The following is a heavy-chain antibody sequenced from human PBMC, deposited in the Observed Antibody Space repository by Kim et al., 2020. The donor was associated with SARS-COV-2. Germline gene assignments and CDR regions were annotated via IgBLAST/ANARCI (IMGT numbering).Heavy chain of an antibody. CDR3: ATFLIVPNYGMDV. Sequence: GGSLRLSCAASGFTFSSYAMHWVRQAPGKGLEWVAVISYDGSNKYYADSVKGRFTISRDNSKNTLYLQMNSLRAEDTAVYYCATFLIVPNYGMDVWGQGTTVTVSS. CDR1: GFTFSSYA. D-gene: IGHD2-2*01. CDR2: ISYDGSNK. V-gene: IGHV3-30-3*01. J-gene: IGHJ6*02.